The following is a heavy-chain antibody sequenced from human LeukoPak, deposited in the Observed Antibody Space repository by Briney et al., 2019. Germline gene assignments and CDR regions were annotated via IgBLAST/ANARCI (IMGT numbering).Heavy chain of an antibody. CDR1: GGSISSYY. CDR3: ARGVGATSYFDY. V-gene: IGHV4-59*01. Sequence: SETLSLTCTVSGGSISSYYLSWIRQPPGKGLEWIGYIYYSGSTNYNPSLKSRVTISVDTSKNQFSLKLSSVTAADTAVYYCARGVGATSYFDYWGQGTLVTVSS. CDR2: IYYSGST. J-gene: IGHJ4*02. D-gene: IGHD1-26*01.